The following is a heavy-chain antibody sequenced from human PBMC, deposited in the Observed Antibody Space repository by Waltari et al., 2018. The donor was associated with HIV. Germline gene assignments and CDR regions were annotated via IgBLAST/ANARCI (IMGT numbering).Heavy chain of an antibody. CDR2: VYPEDGEK. CDR1: GYMFTDYY. CDR3: ARGGADY. Sequence: EVQLVQSGAEVKKPGSAVKLSCKVSGYMFTDYYIHWMRQAPGQGLEWMGVVYPEDGEKIYAEKFQGRVIVIADTSQDTAYMELSSLKSEDTAVYYCARGGADYWGQGTLVTVSS. D-gene: IGHD3-16*01. J-gene: IGHJ4*02. V-gene: IGHV1-69-2*01.